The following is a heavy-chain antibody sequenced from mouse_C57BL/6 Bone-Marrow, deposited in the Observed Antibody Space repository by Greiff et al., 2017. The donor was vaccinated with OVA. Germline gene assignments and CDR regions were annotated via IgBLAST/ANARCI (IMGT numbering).Heavy chain of an antibody. V-gene: IGHV1-82*01. J-gene: IGHJ4*01. CDR2: IYPGDGDT. D-gene: IGHD1-1*01. CDR3: ARDSLIYYYGSSLFYAMDY. CDR1: GYAFSSSW. Sequence: VKLMESGPELVKPGASVKISCKASGYAFSSSWMNWVKQRPGKGLEWIGRIYPGDGDTNYNGKFKGKATLTADKSSSTAYMQLSSLTSEDSAVYFCARDSLIYYYGSSLFYAMDYWGQGTSVTVSS.